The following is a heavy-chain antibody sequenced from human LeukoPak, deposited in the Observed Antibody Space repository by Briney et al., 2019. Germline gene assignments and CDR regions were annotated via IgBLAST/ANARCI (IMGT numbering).Heavy chain of an antibody. V-gene: IGHV4-59*01. CDR2: IYYSGST. CDR3: ARDESDTAMVQGRAFDI. D-gene: IGHD5-18*01. Sequence: SETLSLTCTVSGGSISSYYWSWIRQPPGKGLEWIGYIYYSGSTNYNPSLKSRVTISVDTSKNQFSLKLSSVTAADTAVYYCARDESDTAMVQGRAFDIWGQGTMVTVSS. J-gene: IGHJ3*02. CDR1: GGSISSYY.